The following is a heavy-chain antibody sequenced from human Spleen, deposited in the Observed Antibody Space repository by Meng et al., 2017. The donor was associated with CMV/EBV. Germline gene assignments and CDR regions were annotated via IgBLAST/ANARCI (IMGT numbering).Heavy chain of an antibody. V-gene: IGHV2-5*01. CDR1: FSLINPGVG. CDR3: AHRPSEVWSGYRNWFDP. D-gene: IGHD3-3*01. CDR2: IYWNDDK. Sequence: FSLINPGVGVGWIRQPTGKALEWLASIYWNDDKTYNPFLKSRLTITKDTPKEQVILIMTNMDPVDTATYYCAHRPSEVWSGYRNWFDPWGQGTLVTVSS. J-gene: IGHJ5*02.